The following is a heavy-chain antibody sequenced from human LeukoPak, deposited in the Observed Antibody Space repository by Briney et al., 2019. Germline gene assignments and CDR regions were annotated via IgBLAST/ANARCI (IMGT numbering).Heavy chain of an antibody. D-gene: IGHD3-22*01. V-gene: IGHV3-23*01. Sequence: PGGSLRLSCVVSGITLSNYGMSWVRQAPGKGLEWVAGISDSGGRTNYADPVKGRFTISRDSPKNTLYLQMNSLRAEDTAVYFCAKRGVVIRVILVGFHKEAYYFDSWGQGALVTVSS. CDR2: ISDSGGRT. CDR3: AKRGVVIRVILVGFHKEAYYFDS. J-gene: IGHJ4*02. CDR1: GITLSNYG.